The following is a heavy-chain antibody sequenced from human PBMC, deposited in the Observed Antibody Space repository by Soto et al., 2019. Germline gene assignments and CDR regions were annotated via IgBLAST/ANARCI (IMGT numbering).Heavy chain of an antibody. J-gene: IGHJ5*02. D-gene: IGHD2-21*01. V-gene: IGHV4-34*01. CDR1: GASLSDNY. CDR2: INHSGNT. CDR3: ARGRGEFDA. Sequence: QVHLQQWGAGLLKPSETLSLTCAVYGASLSDNYCNWLRQPPGKGLEWIGEINHSGNTNYNPSLRSRVTISIVTSKIQLSLNLRSVSAADTAVYYCARGRGEFDAWGKGTPVTVSS.